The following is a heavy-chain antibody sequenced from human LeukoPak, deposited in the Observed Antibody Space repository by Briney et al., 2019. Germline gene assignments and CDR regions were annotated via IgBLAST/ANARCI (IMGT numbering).Heavy chain of an antibody. CDR3: VTWRLAQDFDH. CDR2: IRSHGGDK. V-gene: IGHV3-30*02. J-gene: IGHJ4*02. CDR1: GFTISNFG. D-gene: IGHD3-3*01. Sequence: GGSLRLSCEGSGFTISNFGIQWVRQAPGKGLQWVAFIRSHGGDKYYEDSVKGRFIVSRDNSKKIVYLEVNSLTAEDTGVYYCVTWRLAQDFDHWGQGSLLIVSS.